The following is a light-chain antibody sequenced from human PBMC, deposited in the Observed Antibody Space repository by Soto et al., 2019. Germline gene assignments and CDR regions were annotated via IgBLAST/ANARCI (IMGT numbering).Light chain of an antibody. CDR3: QQTYSTSWT. CDR1: QSINNY. V-gene: IGKV1-39*01. J-gene: IGKJ1*01. Sequence: DIQMTQSPSSLSASVGDRVTITCRSSQSINNYLNWYQQKPGEVPKLLIFTASSLQGGVPSRFSGSRSGTDFTLTISGLEPADFATYYCQQTYSTSWTFGQGTKVEIK. CDR2: TAS.